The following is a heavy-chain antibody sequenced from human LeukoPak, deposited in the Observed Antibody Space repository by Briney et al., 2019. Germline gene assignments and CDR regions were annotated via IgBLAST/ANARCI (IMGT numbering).Heavy chain of an antibody. D-gene: IGHD6-19*01. CDR1: GFTFSSYA. CDR3: VKEGYSGGWSFRYFDY. J-gene: IGHJ4*02. CDR2: ISYNGGST. V-gene: IGHV3-64D*06. Sequence: PGGSLRLSCSASGFTFSSYAMHWVRQAPGKGLEYVSSISYNGGSTSYAESVKGRFTISRDNSKNTLYLQMSSLRAEDTAVYYCVKEGYSGGWSFRYFDYWGQGTLVTVSS.